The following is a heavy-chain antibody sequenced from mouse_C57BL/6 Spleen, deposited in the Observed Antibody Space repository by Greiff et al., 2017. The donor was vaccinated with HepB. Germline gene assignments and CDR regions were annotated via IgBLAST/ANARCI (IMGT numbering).Heavy chain of an antibody. CDR2: ISSGGSYT. D-gene: IGHD4-1*01. Sequence: EVQVVESGGDLVKPGGSLKLSCAASGFTFSSYGMSWVRQTPDKRLEWVATISSGGSYTYYPDSVKGRFTISRDNAKNTLYLQMSSLKSEDTAMYYCARHGNPVRYYFDYWGQGTTLTVSS. CDR1: GFTFSSYG. J-gene: IGHJ2*01. CDR3: ARHGNPVRYYFDY. V-gene: IGHV5-6*01.